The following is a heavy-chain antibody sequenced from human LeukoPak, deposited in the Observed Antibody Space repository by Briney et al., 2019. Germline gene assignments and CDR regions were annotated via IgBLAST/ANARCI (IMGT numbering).Heavy chain of an antibody. J-gene: IGHJ4*02. Sequence: GGSLRLSCAASGFTVSNIYMNWVRQAPGKGLEWVSVIYSRGSTYYADSVKGRFTISRDNSKNTLYLQMNSLRAEDTAVYYCATDLPPDYYDSSGYYLTYWGQGTLVTVSS. CDR1: GFTVSNIY. CDR2: IYSRGST. D-gene: IGHD3-22*01. CDR3: ATDLPPDYYDSSGYYLTY. V-gene: IGHV3-53*01.